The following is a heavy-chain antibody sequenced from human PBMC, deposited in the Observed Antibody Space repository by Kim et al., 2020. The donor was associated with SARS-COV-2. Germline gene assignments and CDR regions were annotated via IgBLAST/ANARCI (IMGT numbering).Heavy chain of an antibody. D-gene: IGHD6-6*01. J-gene: IGHJ4*02. CDR3: ARRGDGSSAQFDY. Sequence: YSPSFQGQVTISADKSISTAYLQWSSLKASDTAMYYCARRGDGSSAQFDYWGQGTLVTVSS. V-gene: IGHV5-51*01.